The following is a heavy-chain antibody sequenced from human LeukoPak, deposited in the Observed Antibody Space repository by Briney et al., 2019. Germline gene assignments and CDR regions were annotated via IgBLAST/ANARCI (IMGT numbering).Heavy chain of an antibody. CDR2: IRYDGSNK. J-gene: IGHJ4*02. CDR1: AFTFSSYG. V-gene: IGHV3-30*02. CDR3: AKDGGGGDCYFDY. D-gene: IGHD2-21*02. Sequence: GGSLRLSCAASAFTFSSYGMHWVRQAPGKGLEWVAFIRYDGSNKYYADSVKGRFTISRDNSKNTLYLQMNSLRVEDTAVYYCAKDGGGGDCYFDYWGQGTQVTVSS.